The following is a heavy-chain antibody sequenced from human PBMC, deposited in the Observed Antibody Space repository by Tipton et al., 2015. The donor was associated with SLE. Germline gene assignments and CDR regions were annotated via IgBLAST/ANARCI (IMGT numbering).Heavy chain of an antibody. CDR3: ARHPTYFDY. CDR1: GGSFNGYY. J-gene: IGHJ4*02. CDR2: INHSGST. V-gene: IGHV4-34*01. Sequence: LRLSCAVYGGSFNGYYWSWIRQPPGKGLEWIGDINHSGSTNYNPSLKSRVTISVDTSKNQFSLRLSSVTAADTAVYYCARHPTYFDYWGQGTLVTVSS.